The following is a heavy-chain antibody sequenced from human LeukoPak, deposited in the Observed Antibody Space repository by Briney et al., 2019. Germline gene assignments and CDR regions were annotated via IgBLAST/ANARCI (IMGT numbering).Heavy chain of an antibody. CDR1: GGTFSSYA. V-gene: IGHV1-69*05. CDR2: IIPIFGTA. J-gene: IGHJ3*02. CDR3: ARTIFGGAFDI. Sequence: PVKVSCKASGGTFSSYAISWVRQAPGQGLGWMGGIIPIFGTANYAQKFQGRVTITTDESTSTAYMELSSLRSEDTAVYYCARTIFGGAFDIWGQGTMVTVSS. D-gene: IGHD3-3*01.